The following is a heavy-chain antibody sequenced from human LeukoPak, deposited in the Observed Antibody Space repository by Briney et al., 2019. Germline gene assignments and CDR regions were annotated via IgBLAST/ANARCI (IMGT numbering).Heavy chain of an antibody. CDR1: GGSTSTYY. CDR3: ASLTFGYNNYFDS. CDR2: IYYRGST. V-gene: IGHV4-59*01. D-gene: IGHD5-24*01. Sequence: SETLSLTCTVSGGSTSTYYWSWIRQPPGKGLEWIGYIYYRGSTKYNPSLKSRVTISKNQFSLRLNSVTAADTAVYYCASLTFGYNNYFDSWGQGTPVTVSS. J-gene: IGHJ5*01.